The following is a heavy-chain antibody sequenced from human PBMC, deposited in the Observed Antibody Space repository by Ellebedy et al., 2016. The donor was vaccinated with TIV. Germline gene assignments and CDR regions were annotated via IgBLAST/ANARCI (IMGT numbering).Heavy chain of an antibody. J-gene: IGHJ3*02. CDR3: AQMGNYCDDGSCYIGAFEI. V-gene: IGHV3-74*01. D-gene: IGHD2-15*01. CDR2: ISSDGSYT. Sequence: PGGSLRLSCTASGFTFSSHWMHWVRQAPGKGLVWVSRISSDGSYTSYADSVKGRFTISRDNSKDTLYLDMDSLRGEDTAIYYCAQMGNYCDDGSCYIGAFEIWGQGTMVTVSS. CDR1: GFTFSSHW.